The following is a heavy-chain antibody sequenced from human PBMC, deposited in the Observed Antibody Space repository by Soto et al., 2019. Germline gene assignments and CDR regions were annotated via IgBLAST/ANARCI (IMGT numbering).Heavy chain of an antibody. V-gene: IGHV2-5*01. Sequence: EAGPTLVNPTQTLTLTCICSGFSRRSSGGGVGWIRQPPGKALEWPGFIYWNDDKRYSPSLKSRLTITKDTSKNQVVLTMTNMEPVDTATYYCAKSGSSGWYGLFDPWGQGTLVTVSS. J-gene: IGHJ5*02. D-gene: IGHD6-19*01. CDR3: AKSGSSGWYGLFDP. CDR1: GFSRRSSGGG. CDR2: IYWNDDK.